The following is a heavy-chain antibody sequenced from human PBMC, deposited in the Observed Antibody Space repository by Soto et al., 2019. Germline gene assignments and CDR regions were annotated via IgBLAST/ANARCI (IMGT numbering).Heavy chain of an antibody. V-gene: IGHV1-18*01. Sequence: RASVKASCKVSGYSFSNYGITWVRQAPGQGLEWMGWISVYDGKTAYAQKVQDRVTVTIDTSTSTAYMELRSLRSDDTTVYPSARAVPYSMGARLYYWG. D-gene: IGHD1-26*01. CDR1: GYSFSNYG. J-gene: IGHJ4*01. CDR3: ARAVPYSMGARLYY. CDR2: ISVYDGKT.